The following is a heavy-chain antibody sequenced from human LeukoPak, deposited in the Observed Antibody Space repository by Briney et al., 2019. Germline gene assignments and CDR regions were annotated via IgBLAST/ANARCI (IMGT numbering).Heavy chain of an antibody. J-gene: IGHJ4*02. V-gene: IGHV1-2*02. CDR3: ATQRGSYLWGTDFDY. D-gene: IGHD3-16*01. CDR2: INPNSGDT. Sequence: ASVKVSCKAPGYTFTGYYMHWVRQAPGQGLEWIGWINPNSGDTKYAQKFQGRVTMTRDTSISTAYMELSRLRSDDTAVYYCATQRGSYLWGTDFDYWGQGTLVTVSS. CDR1: GYTFTGYY.